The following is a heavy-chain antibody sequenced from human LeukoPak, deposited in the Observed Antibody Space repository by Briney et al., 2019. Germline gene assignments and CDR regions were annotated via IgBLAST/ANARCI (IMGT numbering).Heavy chain of an antibody. CDR2: IYYSGSP. D-gene: IGHD3-22*01. CDR1: GGSVSSGGYY. Sequence: SQTLTLTCTVSGGSVSSGGYYWSWIRQHPGKGLKWLAYIYYSGSPYYNLSLKSRGTMSLDTSKNQFSLKLSSVTAADTAVYYCRVTGSRVYDSSGYYYDYFDYWGQGTLVTVSS. CDR3: RVTGSRVYDSSGYYYDYFDY. V-gene: IGHV4-31*03. J-gene: IGHJ4*02.